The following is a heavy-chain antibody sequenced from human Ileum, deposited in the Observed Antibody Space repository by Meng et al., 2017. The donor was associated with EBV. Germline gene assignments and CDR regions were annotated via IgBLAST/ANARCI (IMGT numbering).Heavy chain of an antibody. V-gene: IGHV4-34*02. CDR1: GGFFSGYD. J-gene: IGHJ5*02. Sequence: VQIRQWGAGLLKPSETLSLTCAVYGGFFSGYDWSWIRQSPGKGLEWIGESNHSGSTNYNPSLKSRVTISVDTSKNQFPLKLTSVTAADTAVYYCAREARSSGYHPGIGPWGQGTLVTVSS. D-gene: IGHD3-22*01. CDR2: SNHSGST. CDR3: AREARSSGYHPGIGP.